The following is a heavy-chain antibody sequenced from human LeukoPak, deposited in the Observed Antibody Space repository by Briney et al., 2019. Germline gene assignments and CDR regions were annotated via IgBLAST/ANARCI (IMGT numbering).Heavy chain of an antibody. CDR3: ARGPGMAAPWDYAMDV. J-gene: IGHJ6*02. CDR1: GGSISSYY. CDR2: IYYSGST. V-gene: IGHV4-59*01. Sequence: SETLSLTCTVSGGSISSYYWSWIRQPPGKGLEWIGYIYYSGSTNYNPSLTSRVTISVDTSKTQFSLKLSSVTAADTAADYCARGPGMAAPWDYAMDVLGQGTRVLVS. D-gene: IGHD5-24*01.